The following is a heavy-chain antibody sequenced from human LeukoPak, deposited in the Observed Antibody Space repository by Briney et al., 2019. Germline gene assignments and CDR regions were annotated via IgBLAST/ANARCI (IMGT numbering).Heavy chain of an antibody. CDR1: GFTFSTYA. CDR2: IYYSGST. CDR3: ARDVYGSCFDP. J-gene: IGHJ5*02. D-gene: IGHD3-10*01. V-gene: IGHV4-39*07. Sequence: GSLRLSCAASGFTFSTYAMNWVRQPPGKGLEWIGSIYYSGSTYYNPSLKSRVTMSVDTSKNQFSLKLSSVTAADTAVYYCARDVYGSCFDPWGQGTLVTVSS.